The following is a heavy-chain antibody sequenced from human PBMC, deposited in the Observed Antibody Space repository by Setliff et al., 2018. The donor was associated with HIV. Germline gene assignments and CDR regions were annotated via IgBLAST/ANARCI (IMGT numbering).Heavy chain of an antibody. CDR1: GYSFPTYW. CDR3: ARLVGSGWYLDAFDI. CDR2: IYPDESDS. V-gene: IGHV5-51*01. Sequence: PGESLKISCKGSGYSFPTYWIAWVRQMPGKGLEWMGVIYPDESDSRYSPSFRGQVTISADKSINTAYLQWSSLKASDTAMYYCARLVGSGWYLDAFDIWGQGTMVTVSS. D-gene: IGHD6-19*01. J-gene: IGHJ3*02.